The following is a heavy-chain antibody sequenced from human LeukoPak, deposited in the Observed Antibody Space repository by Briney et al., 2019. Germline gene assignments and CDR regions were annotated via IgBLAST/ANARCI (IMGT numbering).Heavy chain of an antibody. Sequence: TGGSLRLSCAASGFTFSSYAMHWVRQAPGKGLEWVAVISYDGSNKYYADSVKGRFTISRDNSKNTLYLQMNSLRAEDTAVYYCAKDRGYNTPTYYFDYWGQGTLVTVSS. CDR2: ISYDGSNK. J-gene: IGHJ4*02. V-gene: IGHV3-30-3*01. CDR1: GFTFSSYA. D-gene: IGHD3-10*01. CDR3: AKDRGYNTPTYYFDY.